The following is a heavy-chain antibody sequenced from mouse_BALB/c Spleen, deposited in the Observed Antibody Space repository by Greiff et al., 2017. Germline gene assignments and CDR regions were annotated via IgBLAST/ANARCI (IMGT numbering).Heavy chain of an antibody. CDR3: ARDRALDY. Sequence: EVMLVESGGGLVQPGGSLRLSCATSGFTFTDYYMSWVRQPPGKALEWLGFIRNKANGYTTEYSASVKGRFTISRDNSQSILYLQMNTLRAEDSATYYCARDRALDYWGQGTTLTVSS. V-gene: IGHV7-3*02. CDR2: IRNKANGYTT. CDR1: GFTFTDYY. J-gene: IGHJ2*01. D-gene: IGHD3-1*01.